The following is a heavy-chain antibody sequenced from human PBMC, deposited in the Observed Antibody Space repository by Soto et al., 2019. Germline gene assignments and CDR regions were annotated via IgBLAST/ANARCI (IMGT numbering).Heavy chain of an antibody. V-gene: IGHV4-4*02. CDR1: GGSISTINW. CDR2: IYHSGST. CDR3: AIPWTPYSTNPT. J-gene: IGHJ1*01. D-gene: IGHD2-2*01. Sequence: SETLSLTCAVSGGSISTINWWSWVRQPPGKGLEWIGEIYHSGSTNYNPSLKSRVTISVDKSKNQFSLTLSSVTAADTAVYYCAIPWTPYSTNPTWGQGILVTVS.